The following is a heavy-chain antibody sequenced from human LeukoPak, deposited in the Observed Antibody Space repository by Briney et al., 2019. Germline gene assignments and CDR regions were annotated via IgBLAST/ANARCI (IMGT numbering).Heavy chain of an antibody. V-gene: IGHV4-39*01. CDR3: ARGVAVVASANYYFDY. J-gene: IGHJ4*02. CDR1: GGPLCSWDDY. Sequence: SETLSLTCTVSGGPLCSWDDYWRWIRQPPGKGLEWIGSIYYSGSTYYNPSLKSRVTISVDTSKNQFSLKLSSVTAADTAVYYCARGVAVVASANYYFDYWGQGSLVTVSS. CDR2: IYYSGST. D-gene: IGHD2-2*01.